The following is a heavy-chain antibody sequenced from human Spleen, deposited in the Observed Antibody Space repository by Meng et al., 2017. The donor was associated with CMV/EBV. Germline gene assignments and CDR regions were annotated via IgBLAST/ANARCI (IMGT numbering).Heavy chain of an antibody. D-gene: IGHD2-2*01. CDR2: INHSGST. J-gene: IGHJ6*02. V-gene: IGHV4-34*01. CDR3: ARVGYCSSTRCLYGMDV. Sequence: SETLSLTCAVYGGSFSGYYWSWIRQPPGKGLEWIGEINHSGSTNYNPSLKSRVTISVDTSKNQFSLKLSSVTAADTAVYYCARVGYCSSTRCLYGMDVWGQGTTVTVSS. CDR1: GGSFSGYY.